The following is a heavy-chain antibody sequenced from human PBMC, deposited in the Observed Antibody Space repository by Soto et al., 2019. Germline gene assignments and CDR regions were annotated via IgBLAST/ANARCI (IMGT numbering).Heavy chain of an antibody. J-gene: IGHJ4*02. CDR3: ARTTAVPNTLRSRYFFDY. Sequence: SETLSLTCSVSGGSVSNKTYYWSWIRQPPGKRLEWIGYVYYSGTTNYNPSLKCRVTISVDLSKNQFSLRLSSVTTADTALYYCARTTAVPNTLRSRYFFDYWGQGTLVTVSS. CDR1: GGSVSNKTYY. D-gene: IGHD4-17*01. V-gene: IGHV4-61*01. CDR2: VYYSGTT.